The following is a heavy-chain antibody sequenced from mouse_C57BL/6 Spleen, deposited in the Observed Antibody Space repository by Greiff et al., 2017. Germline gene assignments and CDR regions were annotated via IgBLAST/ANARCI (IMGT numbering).Heavy chain of an antibody. CDR3: ARPYSNYWYFDV. J-gene: IGHJ1*03. CDR1: GFTFSDYY. Sequence: EVMLVESEGGLVQPGSSMKLSCTASGFTFSDYYMAWVRQVPEKGLEWVANINYDGSSTYYLDSLKSRFIISRDNAKNILYLQMSSLKSEDTATYYCARPYSNYWYFDVWGTGTTVTVSS. D-gene: IGHD2-5*01. V-gene: IGHV5-16*01. CDR2: INYDGSST.